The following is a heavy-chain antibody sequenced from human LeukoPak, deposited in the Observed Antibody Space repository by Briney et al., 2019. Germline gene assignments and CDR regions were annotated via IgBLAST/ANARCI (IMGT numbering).Heavy chain of an antibody. V-gene: IGHV3-30*18. CDR1: GFTFSSYG. Sequence: GGSLRLSCAASGFTFSSYGMHWVRQAPGKGLEWVAVISYDGSNKYYAGSVKGRFSISRDNSKNTLYLQLNSLRAEDTALYYCAKARIDSSGDYDFDCWGQETLVTVSS. CDR2: ISYDGSNK. D-gene: IGHD4-17*01. J-gene: IGHJ4*02. CDR3: AKARIDSSGDYDFDC.